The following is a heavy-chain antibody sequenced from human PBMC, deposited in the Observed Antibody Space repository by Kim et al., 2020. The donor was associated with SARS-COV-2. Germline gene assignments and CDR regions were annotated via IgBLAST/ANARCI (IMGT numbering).Heavy chain of an antibody. V-gene: IGHV3-23*03. J-gene: IGHJ4*02. D-gene: IGHD6-13*01. Sequence: YAGSVKGRFTISRDNSKNTLYLQMHSLRAEDTAVYYCAKGLYSSSWYADYWGQGTLVTVSS. CDR3: AKGLYSSSWYADY.